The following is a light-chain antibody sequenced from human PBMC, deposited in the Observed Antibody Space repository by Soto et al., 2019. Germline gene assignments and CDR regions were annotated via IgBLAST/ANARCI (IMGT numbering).Light chain of an antibody. CDR2: EVS. Sequence: QSVLTQPPSASGSPGQSVTISCTGSSSDVGEYKYVSWYQQHPGKAPKLIIYEVSKRPSGIPGRFSGSKSGNTASLTVAGLQAADEADYYCSSYAGSNNFDVFGTGTKVTVL. CDR3: SSYAGSNNFDV. J-gene: IGLJ1*01. V-gene: IGLV2-8*01. CDR1: SSDVGEYKY.